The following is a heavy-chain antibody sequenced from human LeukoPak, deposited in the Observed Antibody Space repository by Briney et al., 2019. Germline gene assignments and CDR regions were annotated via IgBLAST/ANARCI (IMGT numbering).Heavy chain of an antibody. J-gene: IGHJ3*02. V-gene: IGHV5-51*01. CDR1: GYSFTTYW. Sequence: GESLKISCKGSGYSFTTYWIGWVRQMPGKGLEWMGMIYPGDSDTRYNSSFQGHITISADKSISTAYLQWSSLQASDTAMYYCARQELGYCSRTTCLDAFDIWGQGTMVTVSS. CDR2: IYPGDSDT. CDR3: ARQELGYCSRTTCLDAFDI. D-gene: IGHD2-2*01.